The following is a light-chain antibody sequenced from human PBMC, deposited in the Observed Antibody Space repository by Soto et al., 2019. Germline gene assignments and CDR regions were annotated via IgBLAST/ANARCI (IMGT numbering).Light chain of an antibody. V-gene: IGKV1-5*01. Sequence: DIQMTQSPSTLSESVGDRVTITCRASQTIHSFLAWYQQKAGKAPKLLIYDASNLESGVPSRFSGSGSGTEFTLTVSSLQPDDFATFYCQQFHSFPWTFGQGTKVEI. CDR2: DAS. CDR1: QTIHSF. CDR3: QQFHSFPWT. J-gene: IGKJ1*01.